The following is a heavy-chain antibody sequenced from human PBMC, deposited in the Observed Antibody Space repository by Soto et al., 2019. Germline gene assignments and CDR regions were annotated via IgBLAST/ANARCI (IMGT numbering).Heavy chain of an antibody. CDR3: ASGRRSGWTIYYYYGMDV. CDR1: GYTFTSYG. V-gene: IGHV1-18*01. Sequence: QVQLVQSGAEVKKPGASVKVSCKASGYTFTSYGISWVRQAPGQGLEWMGWISAYNGNTNYAQKLQGRVTMTTDTSTSKAYMELRSLRSDDTAVYYCASGRRSGWTIYYYYGMDVWGQGTTVTVSS. J-gene: IGHJ6*02. CDR2: ISAYNGNT. D-gene: IGHD6-19*01.